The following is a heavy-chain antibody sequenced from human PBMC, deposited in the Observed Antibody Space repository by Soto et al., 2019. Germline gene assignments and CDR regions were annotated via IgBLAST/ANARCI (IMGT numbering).Heavy chain of an antibody. CDR3: ARDGVVVVAATDAFDI. CDR2: ISSSSSTI. V-gene: IGHV3-48*02. Sequence: GGSLRLSCAASGFTFSSYSMNWVRQAPGKGLEWVSYISSSSSTIYYADSVKGRFTISRDNAKNSLYLQMNSLGDEDTAVYYCARDGVVVVAATDAFDIWGQGTMVTVSS. J-gene: IGHJ3*02. CDR1: GFTFSSYS. D-gene: IGHD2-15*01.